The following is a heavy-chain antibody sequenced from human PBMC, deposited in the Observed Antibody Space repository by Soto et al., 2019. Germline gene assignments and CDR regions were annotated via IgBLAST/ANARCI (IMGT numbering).Heavy chain of an antibody. V-gene: IGHV3-21*04. CDR3: AQAIVGPRGPFF. J-gene: IGHJ4*02. D-gene: IGHD1-26*01. Sequence: GGSLRLSCAASGFTFSSYSMNWVRQAPGKGLEWVSPISSANAYIYYADSVKGRFTISRDNAKNSLFLQMSSLRAEDTAVYYCAQAIVGPRGPFFWGQGTLVTVSS. CDR2: ISSANAYI. CDR1: GFTFSSYS.